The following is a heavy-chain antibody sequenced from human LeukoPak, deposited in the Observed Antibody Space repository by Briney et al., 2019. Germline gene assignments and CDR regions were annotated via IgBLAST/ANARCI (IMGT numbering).Heavy chain of an antibody. CDR3: ARDLQSSSGYYYVVGY. CDR2: INPSGGST. J-gene: IGHJ4*02. CDR1: GYTFTSYY. V-gene: IGHV1-46*01. Sequence: GASVKVSCKASGYTFTSYYMHWVRQAPGQGLEWMGIINPSGGSTSYAQKFQGRVTMTRDTSTSTVYMELSSLRSEDTAVYYCARDLQSSSGYYYVVGYWGQGTLVTVSS. D-gene: IGHD3-22*01.